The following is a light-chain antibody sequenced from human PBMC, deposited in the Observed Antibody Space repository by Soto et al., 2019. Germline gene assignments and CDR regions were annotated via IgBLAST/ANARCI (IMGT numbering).Light chain of an antibody. Sequence: DIQMTHSASFLSAPVGDRVTFICRASQSVSTRLAWYQQKPGKAPKVLIYDASSWAGGVPSRFTGSGSGTEFTLTISSLQPDDFATYYCQHYNSYSEAFGQGTKVDI. J-gene: IGKJ1*01. V-gene: IGKV1-5*02. CDR1: QSVSTR. CDR3: QHYNSYSEA. CDR2: DAS.